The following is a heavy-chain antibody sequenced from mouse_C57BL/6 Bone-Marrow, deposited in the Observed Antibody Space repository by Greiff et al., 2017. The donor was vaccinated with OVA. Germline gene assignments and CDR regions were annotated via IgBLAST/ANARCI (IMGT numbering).Heavy chain of an antibody. V-gene: IGHV14-2*01. Sequence: EVKVVESGAELVKPGASVKLSCTASGFNIKDYYMHWVKQRTEQGLEWIGRIDPEDGETKYAPKFQGKATITADTSSNTAYLQRSSLTSDDTAVYYCARATVVAPFDYWGQGTTLTVSS. CDR2: IDPEDGET. CDR1: GFNIKDYY. CDR3: ARATVVAPFDY. J-gene: IGHJ2*01. D-gene: IGHD1-1*01.